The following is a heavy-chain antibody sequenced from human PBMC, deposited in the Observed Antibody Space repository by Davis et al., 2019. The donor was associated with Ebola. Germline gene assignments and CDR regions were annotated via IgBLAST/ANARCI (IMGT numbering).Heavy chain of an antibody. Sequence: AASVKVSCKASGGTFSSYTISWVRQAPGQGLEWMGWISAYTGNTNYAQILQGRVTMTTDTSTGTAYMELRSLRSDDTAVYFCARTSIVGTTTTASDIWGQGTKVTVSS. D-gene: IGHD1-26*01. V-gene: IGHV1-18*01. J-gene: IGHJ3*02. CDR3: ARTSIVGTTTTASDI. CDR2: ISAYTGNT. CDR1: GGTFSSYT.